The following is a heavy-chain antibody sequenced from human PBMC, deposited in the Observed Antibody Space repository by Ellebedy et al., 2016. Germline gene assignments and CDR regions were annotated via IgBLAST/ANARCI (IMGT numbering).Heavy chain of an antibody. J-gene: IGHJ2*01. CDR3: AKHETDGDYYFDL. V-gene: IGHV3-23*01. CDR2: LSGSGPKT. CDR1: GFTFKTYA. Sequence: GGSLRLXXAASGFTFKTYAMSWVRQAPGEGLEWVSTLSGSGPKTSYADSVQGRFTISRDNSKSTLYLQMNSLRAEDTAVYYCAKHETDGDYYFDLWGRGTLVTVSS. D-gene: IGHD2-21*01.